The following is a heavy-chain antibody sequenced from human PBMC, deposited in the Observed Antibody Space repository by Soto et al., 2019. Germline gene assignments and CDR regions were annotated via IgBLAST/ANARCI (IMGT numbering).Heavy chain of an antibody. CDR3: EATTHYDFWSGYFTRVAVAV. CDR1: GFTISDSA. Sequence: ASVKASGKASGFTISDSAVQWVRQARGQPLEWIGYIVVGNGNTNFAQRLQERVTFSSDKSRGTAYMELRSLRSADTAVYYCEATTHYDFWSGYFTRVAVAVWGQVSQVAVSS. V-gene: IGHV1-58*01. D-gene: IGHD3-3*01. J-gene: IGHJ3*01. CDR2: IVVGNGNT.